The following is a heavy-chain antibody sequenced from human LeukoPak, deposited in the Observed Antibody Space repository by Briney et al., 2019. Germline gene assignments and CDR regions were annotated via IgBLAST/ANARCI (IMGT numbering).Heavy chain of an antibody. J-gene: IGHJ4*02. D-gene: IGHD6-6*01. CDR1: GFTFSSYG. CDR2: IWYDGSNK. V-gene: IGHV3-33*06. Sequence: GGSLRLSCAASGFTFSSYGMHWVRQAPGKGLEWVAVIWYDGSNKYYADSVKGRFTISGDNSKNTPYLQMNSLRAEDTAVYYCAKDLDSSSAGPDYWGQGTLVTVSS. CDR3: AKDLDSSSAGPDY.